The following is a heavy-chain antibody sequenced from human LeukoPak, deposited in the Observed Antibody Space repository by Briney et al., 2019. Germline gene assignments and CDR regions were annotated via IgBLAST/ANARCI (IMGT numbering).Heavy chain of an antibody. CDR2: IYYSGST. J-gene: IGHJ3*02. Sequence: SETLSLTCTVSGGSISSYYWSWIRQPPGKGLEWIGNIYYSGSTNYNPSLKSRVTISVDTSKNQFSLKLSSVTAADTAVYYCASGLVGATPFNAFDIWGQGTMVTVSS. D-gene: IGHD1-26*01. CDR3: ASGLVGATPFNAFDI. CDR1: GGSISSYY. V-gene: IGHV4-59*12.